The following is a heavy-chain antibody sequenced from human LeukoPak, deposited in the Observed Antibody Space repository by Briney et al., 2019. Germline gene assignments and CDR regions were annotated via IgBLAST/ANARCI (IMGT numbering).Heavy chain of an antibody. Sequence: PGGSLRLSCAASGFTFSSYAMHWVRQAPGKGLEWVAVISYDGSNKYYADSVKGRFTIYRDNSKNPLYLQMNSLRAEDTAVYYCARDLLDRDGYNFDGMDVWGQGTTVTVSS. CDR3: ARDLLDRDGYNFDGMDV. CDR1: GFTFSSYA. J-gene: IGHJ6*02. CDR2: ISYDGSNK. D-gene: IGHD5-24*01. V-gene: IGHV3-30-3*01.